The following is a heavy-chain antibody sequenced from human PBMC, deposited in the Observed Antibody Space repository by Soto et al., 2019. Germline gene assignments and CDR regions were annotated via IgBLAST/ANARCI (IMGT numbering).Heavy chain of an antibody. CDR3: ARPDGSSYGGKIAY. CDR1: RRAPSTTYYS. D-gene: IGHD3-16*01. CDR2: LYSSGSN. J-gene: IGHJ4*02. V-gene: IGHV4-39*01. Sequence: SRPCTVSRRAPSTTYYSWAWSRQPPGSWLESIGTLYSSGSNDYNPSLRSRVTIYIDTSKKQFSLKLSSVTAADTAVFYCARPDGSSYGGKIAYWGQGTLVNVSS.